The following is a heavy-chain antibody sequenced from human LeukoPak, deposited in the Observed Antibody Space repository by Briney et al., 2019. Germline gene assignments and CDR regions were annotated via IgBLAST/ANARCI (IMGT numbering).Heavy chain of an antibody. V-gene: IGHV1-2*02. CDR1: GYTFTGYY. D-gene: IGHD3-10*01. J-gene: IGHJ4*02. CDR3: ASLLGYYGSGSYSGY. Sequence: GASVKVSCKASGYTFTGYYMHWVRQAPGQGLEWMGWINPNSGGTNYAQKFQGRVTMTRDTSISTAYMELSRLRSDDTAVYYCASLLGYYGSGSYSGYWGQGTLVTVSS. CDR2: INPNSGGT.